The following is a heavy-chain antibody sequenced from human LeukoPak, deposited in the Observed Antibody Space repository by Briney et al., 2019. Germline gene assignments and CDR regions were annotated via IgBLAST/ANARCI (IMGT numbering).Heavy chain of an antibody. CDR3: ARHGFMSGSIRGYFDY. V-gene: IGHV5-51*01. Sequence: GESLKISCKGSGYSFTSYWIGWVRQLPGKGLEWMGIINPGDSDTKYSPPFQGQVTFSADRSISTAYLQWSSLKASDTAMYYCARHGFMSGSIRGYFDYWGQGTQVTVPS. J-gene: IGHJ4*02. CDR1: GYSFTSYW. D-gene: IGHD1-26*01. CDR2: INPGDSDT.